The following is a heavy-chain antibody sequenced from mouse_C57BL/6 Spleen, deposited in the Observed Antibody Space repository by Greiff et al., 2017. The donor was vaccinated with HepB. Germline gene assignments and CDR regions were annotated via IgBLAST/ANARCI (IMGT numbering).Heavy chain of an antibody. J-gene: IGHJ2*01. CDR3: ARVGKTGTKDY. V-gene: IGHV1-50*01. Sequence: VKLQQPGAELVKPGASVKLSCKASGYTFTSYWMQWVKQRPGQGLEWIGEIDPSDSYTNYNQKFKGKATLTVDTSSSTAYMQLSSLTSEDSAVYYCARVGKTGTKDYWGQGTTLTVSS. CDR2: IDPSDSYT. CDR1: GYTFTSYW. D-gene: IGHD4-1*01.